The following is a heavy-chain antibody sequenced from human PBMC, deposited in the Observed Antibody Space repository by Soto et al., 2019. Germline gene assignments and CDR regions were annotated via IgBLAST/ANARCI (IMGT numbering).Heavy chain of an antibody. CDR3: ATAPVAGTYFDY. D-gene: IGHD6-19*01. CDR2: INAYNGNT. CDR1: GYTFTTYG. J-gene: IGHJ4*02. Sequence: QVQLVQSGAEVKKPGASVKVSCKASGYTFTTYGISWVRQAPGQGLEWMGWINAYNGNTNYAQKLQGRVTMTTDTATSTAYMELRSLRSADTAVYYSATAPVAGTYFDYWGQGTLVTVSS. V-gene: IGHV1-18*01.